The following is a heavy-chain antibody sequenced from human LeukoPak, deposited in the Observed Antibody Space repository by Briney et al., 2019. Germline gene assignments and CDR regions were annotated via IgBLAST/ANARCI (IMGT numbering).Heavy chain of an antibody. D-gene: IGHD1-26*01. CDR1: GFTFSSYG. J-gene: IGHJ4*02. V-gene: IGHV3-23*01. CDR3: ARSGSDFDY. Sequence: PGGSLRLSCAASGFTFSSYGMSWVRQAPGKGLEWVSAISGSGGSTYYADSVKGRFTISRDNAENSLYLQMDSLRAEDTAVYYCARSGSDFDYWGQGTLVTVSS. CDR2: ISGSGGST.